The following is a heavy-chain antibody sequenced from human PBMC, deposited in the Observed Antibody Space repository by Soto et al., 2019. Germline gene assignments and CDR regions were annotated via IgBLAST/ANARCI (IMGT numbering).Heavy chain of an antibody. CDR2: IVVGSGNT. V-gene: IGHV1-58*01. D-gene: IGHD1-7*01. Sequence: SVKVSCKASGFTFTSSAVQWVRQARGQRLEWIGWIVVGSGNTNYAQKFQERVTITRDMSTSTAYMELSSLRSEDTAVYYCAAYNWNYDYYYYGMDVWGQGTTVTVSS. J-gene: IGHJ6*02. CDR1: GFTFTSSA. CDR3: AAYNWNYDYYYYGMDV.